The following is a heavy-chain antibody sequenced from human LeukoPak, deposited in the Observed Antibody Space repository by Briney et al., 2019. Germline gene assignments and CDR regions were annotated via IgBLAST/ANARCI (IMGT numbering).Heavy chain of an antibody. CDR1: GGSFSGYY. CDR3: AGTRIDHYYFDY. D-gene: IGHD2-2*01. V-gene: IGHV4-34*01. J-gene: IGHJ4*02. Sequence: SETLSLTCAVYGGSFSGYYWSWIRQPPGKGLEWIGEINHSGSTNYNPSLKRRGTISVDTSKIQFSLKLSSVTAADTAVYYCAGTRIDHYYFDYWGQGTLVTVSS. CDR2: INHSGST.